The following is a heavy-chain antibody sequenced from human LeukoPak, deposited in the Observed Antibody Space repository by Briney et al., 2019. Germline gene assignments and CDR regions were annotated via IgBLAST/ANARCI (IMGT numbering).Heavy chain of an antibody. CDR1: GFTFSSYA. Sequence: GGSQRLSCAASGFTFSSYAMSWVRQAPGKGPEWVSAIRGSGGSTYYADSVKGRFTISRDNSKNTLYLQMNSLRAEDTAVYYCAKDTAQGSAFDIWGQGTMVTVSS. CDR3: AKDTAQGSAFDI. J-gene: IGHJ3*02. V-gene: IGHV3-23*01. D-gene: IGHD5-18*01. CDR2: IRGSGGST.